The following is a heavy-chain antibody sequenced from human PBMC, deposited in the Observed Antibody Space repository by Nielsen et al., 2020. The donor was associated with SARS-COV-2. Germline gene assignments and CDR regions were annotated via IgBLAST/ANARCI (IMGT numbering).Heavy chain of an antibody. CDR3: VRIDMATISVDY. J-gene: IGHJ4*02. V-gene: IGHV4-34*01. D-gene: IGHD5-24*01. CDR1: GGSFSGYH. CDR2: INHSGST. Sequence: SETLSLTCTVYGGSFSGYHWSWIRQSPGKGLEWIGEINHSGSTNYNPSLKSRVTISIDTSKNQFSLKVNSVTAADTAVYYCVRIDMATISVDYWGRGTLVTVSS.